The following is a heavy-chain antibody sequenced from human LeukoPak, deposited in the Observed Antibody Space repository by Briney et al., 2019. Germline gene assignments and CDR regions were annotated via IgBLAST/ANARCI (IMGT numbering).Heavy chain of an antibody. Sequence: SETLSLTCTVANVSIKSYYWTWIRQPPGKALEWIGYVYNSGNTKYKPPLKSRATISVDASKNQFSLILNSVTAADTAVYYCASSSLDDSGSLDSWGQGTLVTVSS. V-gene: IGHV4-59*01. CDR1: NVSIKSYY. D-gene: IGHD5-12*01. CDR2: VYNSGNT. CDR3: ASSSLDDSGSLDS. J-gene: IGHJ4*02.